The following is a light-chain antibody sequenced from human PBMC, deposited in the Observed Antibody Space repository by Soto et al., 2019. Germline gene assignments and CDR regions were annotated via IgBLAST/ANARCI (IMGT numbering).Light chain of an antibody. Sequence: DIQMTQSPSFMAASIGDRIIITCRASQSISTYLNWYQQKPGKAPSLLIYGASTLQNGVPSRFSGSGSATDYTLTIISLQPEDFATYFCQQSFITPPLTFGGGTKVEMK. CDR1: QSISTY. V-gene: IGKV1-39*01. CDR3: QQSFITPPLT. J-gene: IGKJ4*01. CDR2: GAS.